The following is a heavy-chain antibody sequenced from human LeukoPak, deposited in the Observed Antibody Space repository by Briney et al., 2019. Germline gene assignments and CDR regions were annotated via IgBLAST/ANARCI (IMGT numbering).Heavy chain of an antibody. V-gene: IGHV1-46*01. Sequence: ASVKVSCKASGYTFTSYYMHWVRQAPGQGLEWMGIINPSGGSTSYAQKFQGRVTMTRDMSTSTVYMELSSLRSEDTAVYYCARGQNGYKPLDPAFDIWGQGTMVTVSS. J-gene: IGHJ3*02. CDR2: INPSGGST. CDR1: GYTFTSYY. CDR3: ARGQNGYKPLDPAFDI. D-gene: IGHD5-24*01.